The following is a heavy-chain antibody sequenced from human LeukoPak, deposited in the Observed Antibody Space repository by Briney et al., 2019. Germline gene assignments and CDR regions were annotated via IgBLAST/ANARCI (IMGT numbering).Heavy chain of an antibody. Sequence: PGGSLRLSCAASGFNFSNYWMSWVRQAPGKGLEWVANIKQDGSEKYYVDSVKGRFTISRDNSKNTLYLQMNSLRAEDTAVYYCARGQYSSSWYEGSANSFDYWGQGTLVTVSS. CDR2: IKQDGSEK. J-gene: IGHJ4*02. V-gene: IGHV3-7*01. CDR3: ARGQYSSSWYEGSANSFDY. CDR1: GFNFSNYW. D-gene: IGHD6-13*01.